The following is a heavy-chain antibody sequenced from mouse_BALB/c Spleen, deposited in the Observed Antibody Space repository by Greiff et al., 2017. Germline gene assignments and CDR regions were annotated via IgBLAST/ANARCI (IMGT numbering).Heavy chain of an antibody. V-gene: IGHV1-54*01. CDR3: ARGGYYGSSSPMDY. Sequence: QVQLQQSGAELVRPGTSVKVSCKASGYAFTNYLIEWVKQRPGQGLEWIGVINPGSGGTNYNEKFKGKVTLTADKSSSTAYMQLSSLTSDDSAVYFCARGGYYGSSSPMDYWGQGTSVTVSS. CDR1: GYAFTNYL. J-gene: IGHJ4*01. CDR2: INPGSGGT. D-gene: IGHD1-1*01.